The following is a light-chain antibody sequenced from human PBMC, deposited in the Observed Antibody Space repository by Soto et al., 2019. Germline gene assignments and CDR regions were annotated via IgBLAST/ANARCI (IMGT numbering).Light chain of an antibody. CDR2: RDF. J-gene: IGLJ2*01. Sequence: SYELTQPLSVSVALGQTARITCGGNDIGNKNVHWYQQRPGQAPVLVIYRDFNRPSGIPQRVSGSNSVNTATLTISRAQAGDEADYYCQVWDSGTVVFGGGTTLTVL. CDR1: DIGNKN. V-gene: IGLV3-9*01. CDR3: QVWDSGTVV.